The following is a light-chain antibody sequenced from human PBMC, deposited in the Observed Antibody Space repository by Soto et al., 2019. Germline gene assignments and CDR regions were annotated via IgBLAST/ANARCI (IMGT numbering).Light chain of an antibody. CDR1: STDVGDSNH. V-gene: IGLV2-14*01. J-gene: IGLJ1*01. Sequence: VLTQPASVSGSPGQSITISCTGTSTDVGDSNHVSWYQHHPGKAPKLIIYEVSYRPSGVSNRFSGSKSAYTASLTISGLQAEDEADYYCNSQTTSGIRVFGTGTKVTVL. CDR3: NSQTTSGIRV. CDR2: EVS.